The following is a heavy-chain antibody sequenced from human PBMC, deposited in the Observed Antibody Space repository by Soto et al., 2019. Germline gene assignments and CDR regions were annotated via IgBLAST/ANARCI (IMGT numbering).Heavy chain of an antibody. CDR3: AREGIAAAQFRYYYYGMDV. CDR1: GFTFSSYS. J-gene: IGHJ6*02. Sequence: EVQLVESGGGLVQPGGSLRLSCAASGFTFSSYSMNWVRQAPGKGLEWVSYISSSSSTIYYADSVKGRFTISRDNAKNSLYLQMNSLRDEDTAVYYCAREGIAAAQFRYYYYGMDVWGQGTTVTVSS. D-gene: IGHD6-13*01. V-gene: IGHV3-48*02. CDR2: ISSSSSTI.